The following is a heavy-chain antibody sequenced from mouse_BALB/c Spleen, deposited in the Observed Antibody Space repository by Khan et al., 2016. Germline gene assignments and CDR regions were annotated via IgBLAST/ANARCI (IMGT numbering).Heavy chain of an antibody. V-gene: IGHV4-1*02. CDR1: GFDFSRYW. J-gene: IGHJ3*01. Sequence: EVQLQESGGGLVQPGGSLKLSCAASGFDFSRYWMSWVRQAPGKGLEWIGEINPDSSTINYTQYLKDKFIISRDNAKNTLYLQMSNVRSEDTALCYCARRVSYSGFAYWGQGTLVTVSA. D-gene: IGHD1-1*02. CDR3: ARRVSYSGFAY. CDR2: INPDSSTI.